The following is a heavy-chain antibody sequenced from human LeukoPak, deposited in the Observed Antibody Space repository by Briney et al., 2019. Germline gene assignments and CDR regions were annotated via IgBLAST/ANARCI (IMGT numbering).Heavy chain of an antibody. V-gene: IGHV3-15*01. Sequence: GGSLRLSCAASGFTFSNAWMSWVRQAPGKGLEWVGRIKSKTDGGTTDYAAPVKGRFTISRDDSKNTLYLQMNSLKTEDTAVYYCTTGVVPAEGYYYYYYYMDVWGKGTTVTVSS. D-gene: IGHD2-2*01. CDR2: IKSKTDGGTT. CDR3: TTGVVPAEGYYYYYYYMDV. CDR1: GFTFSNAW. J-gene: IGHJ6*03.